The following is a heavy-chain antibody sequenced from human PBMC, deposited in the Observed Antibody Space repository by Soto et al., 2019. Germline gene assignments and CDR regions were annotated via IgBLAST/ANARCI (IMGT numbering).Heavy chain of an antibody. CDR2: IYHSGST. V-gene: IGHV4-38-2*01. D-gene: IGHD3-10*01. Sequence: SETLSLTCAVSGYSISSGYYWGWIRQPPGKGLEWIGSIYHSGSTYYNPSLKSRVTISVDTSKNQFSLELSSVTAADTAVYYCASITMVRGVIILHDAFDIWGQGTMVTVSS. J-gene: IGHJ3*02. CDR3: ASITMVRGVIILHDAFDI. CDR1: GYSISSGYY.